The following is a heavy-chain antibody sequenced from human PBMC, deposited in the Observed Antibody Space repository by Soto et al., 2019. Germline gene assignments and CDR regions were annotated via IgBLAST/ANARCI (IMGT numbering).Heavy chain of an antibody. CDR3: ARDSGGYSGYDFGY. J-gene: IGHJ4*02. D-gene: IGHD5-12*01. CDR1: GGSISSGGYY. Sequence: QVQLQESGPGLVKPSQTLSLTCTVSGGSISSGGYYWSWIRQHPGKGLEWIGYIYYSGSTYYNPSLKSRVTISVDTSKNQFSLKLSSVTAADTAVYHCARDSGGYSGYDFGYWGQGTLVTVSS. CDR2: IYYSGST. V-gene: IGHV4-31*03.